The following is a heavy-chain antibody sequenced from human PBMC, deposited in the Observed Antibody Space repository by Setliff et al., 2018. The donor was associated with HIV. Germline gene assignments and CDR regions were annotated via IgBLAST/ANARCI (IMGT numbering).Heavy chain of an antibody. CDR1: GYTFTDNY. J-gene: IGHJ4*02. Sequence: ASVKVSCKASGYTFTDNYIHWVRQAPGQGLEWVAWINPSSGRTDYAQRFQGRVTLTSDSSISTAHMELSRLRSDDTATYYCTRDYAHYFDFWGQGTLVTVSS. V-gene: IGHV1-2*02. CDR2: INPSSGRT. CDR3: TRDYAHYFDF. D-gene: IGHD3-16*01.